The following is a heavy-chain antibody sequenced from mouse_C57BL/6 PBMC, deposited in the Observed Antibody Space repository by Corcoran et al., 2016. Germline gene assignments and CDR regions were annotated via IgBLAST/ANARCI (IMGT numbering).Heavy chain of an antibody. CDR1: GYAFSSYW. CDR3: ARPLAEYYAMDY. Sequence: QVQLQQSGAELVKPGASVKISCKASGYAFSSYWMNWVKQRPGKGLEWIGQIYPGDGDTNYNGKFKGKAKLTADKSSSTAYMQLSRLTSEDSAVYYCARPLAEYYAMDYWGQGTSVTVSS. D-gene: IGHD2-10*02. CDR2: IYPGDGDT. J-gene: IGHJ4*01. V-gene: IGHV1-80*01.